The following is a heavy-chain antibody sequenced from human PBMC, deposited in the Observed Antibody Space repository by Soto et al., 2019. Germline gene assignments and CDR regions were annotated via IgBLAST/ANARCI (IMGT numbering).Heavy chain of an antibody. J-gene: IGHJ5*02. CDR2: FDPEDGET. D-gene: IGHD3-3*01. CDR3: ETAANYDSHNWFDP. Sequence: ASVKVSCKVSGYTLTELSMHWVRQAPGKGLEWMGGFDPEDGETIYAQKFQGRVTMTEDTSTDTAYMELSSLRSEDTAVYYCETAANYDSHNWFDPWGQGTLVTVSS. V-gene: IGHV1-24*01. CDR1: GYTLTELS.